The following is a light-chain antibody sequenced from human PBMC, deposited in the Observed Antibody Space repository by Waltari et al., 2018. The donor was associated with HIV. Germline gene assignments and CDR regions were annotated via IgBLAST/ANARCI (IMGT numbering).Light chain of an antibody. Sequence: SVLTQPPSASGSPGQNVTISCSGNTSNNGTHIVTLYQHSPGTAPKLLIYSNEPRPSGCPSRFSGSTSGAAASLAISALHSKDEADYFCAAWDDTLNGLFGGVAKLTVL. CDR1: TSNNGTHI. CDR2: SNE. V-gene: IGLV1-44*01. CDR3: AAWDDTLNGL. J-gene: IGLJ2*01.